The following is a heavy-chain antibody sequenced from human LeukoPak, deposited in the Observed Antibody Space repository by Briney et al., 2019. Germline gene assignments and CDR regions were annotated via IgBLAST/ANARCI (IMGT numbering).Heavy chain of an antibody. CDR2: ITGSGVSS. CDR3: AKERGDYSSGSPGDC. D-gene: IGHD3-10*01. Sequence: GGSLRLSCAASGFTFSNYAMSWVRQAPGKGLEWVSTITGSGVSSNYADSVKGRFTISRDNSKNTLFLLMNSLRAEDTAIYYCAKERGDYSSGSPGDCWGQGTLVTVSS. CDR1: GFTFSNYA. V-gene: IGHV3-23*01. J-gene: IGHJ4*02.